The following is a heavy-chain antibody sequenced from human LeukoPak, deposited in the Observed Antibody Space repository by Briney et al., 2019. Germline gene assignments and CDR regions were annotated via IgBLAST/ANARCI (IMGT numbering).Heavy chain of an antibody. V-gene: IGHV3-23*01. CDR2: ISGSGGST. CDR3: ANSPRGYSYGTRQFDY. D-gene: IGHD5-18*01. J-gene: IGHJ4*02. CDR1: GFTLSSYA. Sequence: GGSLRLSCAASGFTLSSYAMSWVRQAPGKGLEWVSAISGSGGSTYYADSVKGRFTISRDNSKNTLYLQMNSLRAEDTAVYYCANSPRGYSYGTRQFDYWGQGTLVTVSS.